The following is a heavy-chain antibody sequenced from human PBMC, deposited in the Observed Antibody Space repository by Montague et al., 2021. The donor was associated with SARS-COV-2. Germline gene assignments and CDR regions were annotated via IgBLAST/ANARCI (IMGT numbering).Heavy chain of an antibody. D-gene: IGHD5-24*01. CDR3: TREGYEVRWSDYYYYGMDV. J-gene: IGHJ6*02. CDR1: GGSFSGYY. V-gene: IGHV4-34*01. CDR2: INHRGST. Sequence: SETLSLTCAVYGGSFSGYYWSWIRQPPGKGLEWIGEINHRGSTNYNPSLKSRATISVDTSKNQFSLKLSSVTAADTAVYYCTREGYEVRWSDYYYYGMDVWGQGTTVTVSS.